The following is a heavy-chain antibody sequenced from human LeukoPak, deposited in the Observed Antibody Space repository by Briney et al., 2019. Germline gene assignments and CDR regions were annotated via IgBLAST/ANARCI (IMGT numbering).Heavy chain of an antibody. Sequence: ETLSLTCAVYGASFSGYYMSWVRHAPGKGLEWVSLIYSGDTTLYADSVKGRFTISRDISKNTVYLQMNSLRAEDTAVYYCARRAGGYSHPYDYWGQGIVVTVSS. CDR2: IYSGDTT. J-gene: IGHJ4*02. CDR3: ARRAGGYSHPYDY. V-gene: IGHV3-53*01. D-gene: IGHD4-23*01. CDR1: GASFSGYY.